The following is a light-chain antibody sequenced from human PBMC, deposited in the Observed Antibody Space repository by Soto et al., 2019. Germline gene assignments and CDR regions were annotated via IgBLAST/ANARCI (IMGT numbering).Light chain of an antibody. J-gene: IGLJ2*01. CDR1: SSNIESKT. Sequence: QSVLTQPPSASGTPGQRVTISCSGSSSNIESKTVNWYQQLPGTAPKLLIYSNNQRPSGVPDRFSGSKSGTSASLAISGLQSEDEAAYYCAAWDDSLNGVVFGGGTKLTV. V-gene: IGLV1-44*01. CDR3: AAWDDSLNGVV. CDR2: SNN.